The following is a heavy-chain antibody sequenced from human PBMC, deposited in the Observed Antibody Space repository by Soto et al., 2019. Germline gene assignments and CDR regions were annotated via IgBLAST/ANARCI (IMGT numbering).Heavy chain of an antibody. D-gene: IGHD2-8*02. CDR3: ARNTGP. Sequence: SVKVSCKASGGTFSSYAISWVRQAPGQGLEWMGGIIPIFGTANYAQQIQDRVTITRDTSTSTVYMELSSLRSEDTAVYYCARNTGPWGQGTLVTVSA. CDR1: GGTFSSYA. J-gene: IGHJ5*02. CDR2: IIPIFGTA. V-gene: IGHV1-69*05.